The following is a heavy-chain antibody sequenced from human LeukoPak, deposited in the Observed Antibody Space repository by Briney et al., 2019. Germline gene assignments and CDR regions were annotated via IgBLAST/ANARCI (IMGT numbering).Heavy chain of an antibody. J-gene: IGHJ4*02. CDR2: IIPIFGTA. CDR3: ARDQCSGGSCYPYYFDY. Sequence: SVKVSCKASGGTFSSYAISWVRQAPGQGLEWMGRIIPIFGTANYAQKFQGRVTITTDESTSTACMELSSLRSEDTAVYYCARDQCSGGSCYPYYFDYWGQGTLVTVSS. CDR1: GGTFSSYA. V-gene: IGHV1-69*05. D-gene: IGHD2-15*01.